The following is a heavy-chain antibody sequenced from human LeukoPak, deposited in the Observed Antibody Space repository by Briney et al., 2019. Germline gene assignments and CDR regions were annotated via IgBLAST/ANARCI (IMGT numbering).Heavy chain of an antibody. CDR2: ISSSSSYI. V-gene: IGHV3-21*01. Sequence: GGSLRLSCAASGFTFSSYSMNWVRQAPGKGLEWVSSISSSSSYIYYADSVKGRFTISRDNAKNSLYLQMNSLRAEDTAVYYCASTAMVRGVSWFDPWGQGTLVTVSS. CDR3: ASTAMVRGVSWFDP. CDR1: GFTFSSYS. J-gene: IGHJ5*02. D-gene: IGHD3-10*01.